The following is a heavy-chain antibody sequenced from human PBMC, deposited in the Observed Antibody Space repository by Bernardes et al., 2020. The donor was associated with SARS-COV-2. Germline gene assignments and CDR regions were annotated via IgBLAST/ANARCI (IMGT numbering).Heavy chain of an antibody. CDR2: FSQIVHT. CDR1: GASMNYFA. CDR3: ARDYYGSLDY. D-gene: IGHD3-10*01. V-gene: IGHV4-59*01. J-gene: IGHJ4*02. Sequence: SETLSLTRTVSGASMNYFAWGWIRQPPGQGLEWIGYFSQIVHTNYNPSLKSRVTISVDTSKDQVSLELSSVTAADTAVYYCARDYYGSLDYWGQGTPVTVTS.